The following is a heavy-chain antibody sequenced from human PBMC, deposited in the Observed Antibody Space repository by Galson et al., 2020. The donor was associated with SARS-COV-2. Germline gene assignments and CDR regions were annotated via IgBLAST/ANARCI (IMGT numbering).Heavy chain of an antibody. V-gene: IGHV3-43*02. J-gene: IGHJ6*02. CDR1: GFTFDDYA. D-gene: IGHD5-18*01. CDR2: ISGDGSST. CDR3: AKDISTAMVYYYCYGMDV. Sequence: TGGSLRLSCAASGFTFDDYAMHWVRQAPGKGLEWVSLISGDGSSTYYADSVKGRFTISRDNSKNSLYLQMNSLRTEDTALYYCAKDISTAMVYYYCYGMDVWGQGTTVTVSS.